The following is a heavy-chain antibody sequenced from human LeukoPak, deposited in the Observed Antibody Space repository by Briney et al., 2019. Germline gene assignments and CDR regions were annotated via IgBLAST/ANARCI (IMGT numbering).Heavy chain of an antibody. CDR1: GGSFSGYY. V-gene: IGHV4-34*01. J-gene: IGHJ3*02. CDR3: ARAPWIYGSGSYYDAFDI. CDR2: INHSGST. D-gene: IGHD3-10*01. Sequence: SETLSLTCAVYGGSFSGYYWSWIRQPPGKGLEWIGEINHSGSTNYNPSLKSRVTISVDTSKNQFSLKLSSVTAADTAVYYCARAPWIYGSGSYYDAFDISGQGTMVTVSS.